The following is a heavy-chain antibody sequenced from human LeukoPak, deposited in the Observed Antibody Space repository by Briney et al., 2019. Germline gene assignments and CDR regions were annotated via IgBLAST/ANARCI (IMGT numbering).Heavy chain of an antibody. J-gene: IGHJ6*02. D-gene: IGHD2-15*01. Sequence: ASVKVSCKASGGTFSSYAISWVRQAPGQGLEWMGGIIPIFGTANYAQKFQGRVTITADESTSTAYMELSSLRSEDTAVYYCARGAAAPPADIVVVVAATDYYYGMDVWGQGTTVTVSS. V-gene: IGHV1-69*13. CDR2: IIPIFGTA. CDR1: GGTFSSYA. CDR3: ARGAAAPPADIVVVVAATDYYYGMDV.